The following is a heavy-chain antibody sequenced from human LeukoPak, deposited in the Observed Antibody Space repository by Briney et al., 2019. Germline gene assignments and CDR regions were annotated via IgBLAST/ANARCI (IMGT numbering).Heavy chain of an antibody. J-gene: IGHJ4*02. D-gene: IGHD3-10*01. CDR2: IKSKTDGGTT. CDR1: GFTFSNAW. CDR3: TTFLAMVRGGVGFDY. Sequence: GGSLRLSCAASGFTFSNAWMSWVRQAPGKGLEWVGRIKSKTDGGTTDYAAPVKGRFTISRDDSKNTLYLQMNSLKTEDTAVYYCTTFLAMVRGGVGFDYWGQGTLVTVSS. V-gene: IGHV3-15*01.